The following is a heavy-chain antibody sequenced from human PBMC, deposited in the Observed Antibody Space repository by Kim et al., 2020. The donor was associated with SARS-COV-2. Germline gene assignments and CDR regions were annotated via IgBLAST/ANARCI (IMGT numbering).Heavy chain of an antibody. V-gene: IGHV3-30*07. J-gene: IGHJ4*02. CDR3: ARDRYCSGGSCYSFDY. Sequence: SVKGRFTISRDNSKHTLYLQMNSLRAEDTAVYYCARDRYCSGGSCYSFDYWGQGTLVTVSS. D-gene: IGHD2-15*01.